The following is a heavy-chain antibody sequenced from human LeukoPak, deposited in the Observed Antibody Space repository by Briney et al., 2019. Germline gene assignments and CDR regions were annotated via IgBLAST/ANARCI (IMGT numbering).Heavy chain of an antibody. CDR3: ARGGGGFGELRSEYYFDY. D-gene: IGHD3-10*01. CDR2: ISSSSSTI. CDR1: GFTFSSYS. J-gene: IGHJ4*02. Sequence: PGGSLRLSCAASGFTFSSYSMNWVRQAPGKGLEWVSYISSSSSTIYYADSVKGRFTISRDNAKNSLYLQMNSLRAEDTAVYYCARGGGGFGELRSEYYFDYWGQGTLVTVSS. V-gene: IGHV3-48*01.